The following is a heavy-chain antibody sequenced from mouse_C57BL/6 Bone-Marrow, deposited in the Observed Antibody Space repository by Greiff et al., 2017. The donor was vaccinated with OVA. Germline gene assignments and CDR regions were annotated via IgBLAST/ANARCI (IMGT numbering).Heavy chain of an antibody. Sequence: LQQSGAELVRPGASVKMSCKASGYTFTSYNMHWVKQTPRQGLEWIGAIYPGNGDTSYNQKLTGKATLTVDKSSSTAYMQRSSLTSKDSAVDFCARSDYWYFDVWGTGTTVTVSS. CDR2: IYPGNGDT. V-gene: IGHV1-12*01. CDR1: GYTFTSYN. J-gene: IGHJ1*03. CDR3: ARSDYWYFDV.